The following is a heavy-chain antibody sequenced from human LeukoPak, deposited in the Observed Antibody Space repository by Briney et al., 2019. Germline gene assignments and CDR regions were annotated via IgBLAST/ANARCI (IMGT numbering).Heavy chain of an antibody. CDR3: ARDRKSIDY. CDR1: GFTFSSYG. V-gene: IGHV3-30*03. CDR2: ISYDGSNE. J-gene: IGHJ4*02. Sequence: GRSLRLSCAASGFTFSSYGMHWVRQAPGKGLEWVAVISYDGSNEYYADSVKGRFTISRDNSKNTLYLQMNSLRAEDTAVYYCARDRKSIDYWGQGTLVTVSS.